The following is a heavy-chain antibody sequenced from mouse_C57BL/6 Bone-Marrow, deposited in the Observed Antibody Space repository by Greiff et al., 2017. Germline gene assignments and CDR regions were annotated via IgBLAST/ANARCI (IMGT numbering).Heavy chain of an antibody. CDR1: GYTFTSYW. D-gene: IGHD1-1*02. CDR2: IHPNSGST. J-gene: IGHJ3*01. V-gene: IGHV1-64*01. Sequence: QVHVKQPGAELVKPGASVKLSCKASGYTFTSYWMHWVKQRPGQGLEWIGMIHPNSGSTNYNEKFKSKATLTVDKSSSTVYMQLSSLTSEDSAVYYCARVGFSWFAYWGQGTLVTVSA. CDR3: ARVGFSWFAY.